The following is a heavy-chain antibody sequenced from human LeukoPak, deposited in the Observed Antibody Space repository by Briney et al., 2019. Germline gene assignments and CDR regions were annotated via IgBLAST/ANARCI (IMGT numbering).Heavy chain of an antibody. Sequence: GGSLRLSCAASGLTFSTYTMHWVRQAPDKGLEWVAVISYDGSNKYYADSVKGRFTISRDNSKNTLYLQMNSLRAEDTAVYYCARDWRREVGHYDSSGYYSYYFDYWGQGTLVTVSS. CDR3: ARDWRREVGHYDSSGYYSYYFDY. D-gene: IGHD3-22*01. J-gene: IGHJ4*02. CDR1: GLTFSTYT. CDR2: ISYDGSNK. V-gene: IGHV3-30-3*01.